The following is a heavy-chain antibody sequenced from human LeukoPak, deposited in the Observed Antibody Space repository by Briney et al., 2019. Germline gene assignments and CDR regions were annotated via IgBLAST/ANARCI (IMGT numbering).Heavy chain of an antibody. J-gene: IGHJ4*02. CDR3: ARDFTGYSDI. CDR2: INPDGDIT. Sequence: GGSLRLSCADSGFTLSTYWVHWVRQPPGKGLVWVSRINPDGDITNYADSVRGRFTISRDNAKNTPYLQMNSLRAEDTAVYYCARDFTGYSDIWGQGTLVTVSS. D-gene: IGHD5-12*01. CDR1: GFTLSTYW. V-gene: IGHV3-74*01.